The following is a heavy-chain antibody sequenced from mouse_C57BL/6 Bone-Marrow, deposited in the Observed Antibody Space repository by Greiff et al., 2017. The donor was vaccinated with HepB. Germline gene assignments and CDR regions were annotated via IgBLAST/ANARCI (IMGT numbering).Heavy chain of an antibody. J-gene: IGHJ4*01. CDR3: AGDHLYYGSSYGGYAMDY. V-gene: IGHV12-3*01. CDR2: ITHSGET. Sequence: VQLQESGPGLVKPSQSLFLTCSITGFPITSGYYWIWIRQSPGKPLEWMGYITHSGETFYNPSLQSPISITRETSKNQFFLQLNSVTTEDTAMYYCAGDHLYYGSSYGGYAMDYWGQGTSVTVSS. CDR1: GFPITSGYY. D-gene: IGHD1-1*01.